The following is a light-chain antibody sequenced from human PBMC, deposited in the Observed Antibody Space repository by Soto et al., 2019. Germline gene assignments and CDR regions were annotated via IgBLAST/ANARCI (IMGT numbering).Light chain of an antibody. V-gene: IGKV3-15*01. J-gene: IGKJ1*01. CDR2: AAS. CDR1: QRGNTD. CDR3: QQYNNWPRT. Sequence: EIVMTQSPATLSVSPGERATLSCRASQRGNTDLAWYQQKPGQAPRLLIYAASTTATGFPARFSGSGSGTEFTLTISGLQSEDFAVYYCQQYNNWPRTFGQGTKVDVK.